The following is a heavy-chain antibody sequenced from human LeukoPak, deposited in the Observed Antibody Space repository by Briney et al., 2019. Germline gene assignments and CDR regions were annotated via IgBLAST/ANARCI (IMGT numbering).Heavy chain of an antibody. V-gene: IGHV4-34*01. J-gene: IGHJ4*02. CDR1: GGSFSGYY. Sequence: SETLCRTCAVYGGSFSGYYWNWIRQSPGKGLEWIGEINHSGSTNYNPSLKSRVTISVDTSKNQFSLKLSSVTAADTAVYYCAKTPIAFVRGGYYFDSWGQGTLVTVSS. CDR2: INHSGST. CDR3: AKTPIAFVRGGYYFDS. D-gene: IGHD6-6*01.